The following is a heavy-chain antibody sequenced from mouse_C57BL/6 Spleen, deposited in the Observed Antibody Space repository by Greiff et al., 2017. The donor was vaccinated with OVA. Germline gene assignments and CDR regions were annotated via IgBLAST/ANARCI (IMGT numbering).Heavy chain of an antibody. V-gene: IGHV1-55*01. Sequence: VQLQQSGAELVKPGASVKMSCKASGYTFTSYWITWVKQRPGQGLEWIGDIYPGSGSTNYNEKFKSKATLTVDTSSSTAYMQLSSLTSEDSAVYYCARGDDYDEGAWFAYWGQGTLVTVSA. J-gene: IGHJ3*01. D-gene: IGHD2-4*01. CDR3: ARGDDYDEGAWFAY. CDR1: GYTFTSYW. CDR2: IYPGSGST.